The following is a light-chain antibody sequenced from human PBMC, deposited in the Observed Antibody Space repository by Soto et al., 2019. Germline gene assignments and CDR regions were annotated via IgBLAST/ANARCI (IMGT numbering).Light chain of an antibody. CDR3: AAWDDSLKGNV. CDR1: SSNIGNNA. V-gene: IGLV1-36*01. CDR2: YDD. J-gene: IGLJ1*01. Sequence: QSVLTQPPSVSEAPRQRVTISCSGSSSNIGNNAVNWYQQLPGQAPKLLIYYDDLLPSGVSDRFSGSKSGTSASLAISGLQSEDEADYYCAAWDDSLKGNVFGTGTKLTVL.